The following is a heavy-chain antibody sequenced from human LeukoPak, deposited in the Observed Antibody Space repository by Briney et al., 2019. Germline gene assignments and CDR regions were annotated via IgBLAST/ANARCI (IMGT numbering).Heavy chain of an antibody. V-gene: IGHV1-18*04. CDR1: GFTFTSDN. CDR2: ISAYSGNA. J-gene: IGHJ4*02. D-gene: IGHD4-17*01. Sequence: EASVKVSCKASGFTFTSDNFTWVRQAPGHGLEWMGWISAYSGNANYAQNLQGGVTMTIDKSTSTAYMELRSLRYDDTAVYYCARGHLGDYQDYWGQGTLVTVSS. CDR3: ARGHLGDYQDY.